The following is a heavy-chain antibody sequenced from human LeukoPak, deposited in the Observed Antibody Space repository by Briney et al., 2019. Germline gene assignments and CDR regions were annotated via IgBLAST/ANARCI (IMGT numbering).Heavy chain of an antibody. D-gene: IGHD2-2*01. CDR3: ARDYRGCSSTSCLYYFDY. J-gene: IGHJ4*02. CDR1: GYTFTGFY. CDR2: INPNSGGT. Sequence: ASVKVSCKASGYTFTGFYIHWVRQAPGQGLEWMGRINPNSGGTNYAQKFQGRVTMTRDTSISTAYMELSRLRPDDTAVYYCARDYRGCSSTSCLYYFDYWGQGTLVTVSS. V-gene: IGHV1-2*06.